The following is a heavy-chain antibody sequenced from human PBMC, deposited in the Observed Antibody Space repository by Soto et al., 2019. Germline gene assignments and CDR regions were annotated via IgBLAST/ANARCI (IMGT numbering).Heavy chain of an antibody. J-gene: IGHJ4*02. CDR2: IKQDGSET. CDR1: GFTLSSYW. D-gene: IGHD6-19*01. V-gene: IGHV3-7*05. CDR3: ARSSSAWENYFNS. Sequence: EVQLVESGGDLVQPGGSLRLSCAVSGFTLSSYWMSWVRQAPGKGLEWVANIKQDGSETYYVDSVKGRFTISRDNAKNSLYLQMSSLRAEDTAVYFCARSSSAWENYFNSWGQGTLVTVSS.